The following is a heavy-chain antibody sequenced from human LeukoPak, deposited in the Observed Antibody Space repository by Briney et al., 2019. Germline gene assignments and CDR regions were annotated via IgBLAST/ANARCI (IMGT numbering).Heavy chain of an antibody. J-gene: IGHJ4*02. CDR3: AKNWGYFDD. D-gene: IGHD7-27*01. Sequence: GGSLRLSCAASGFSFSTYWMNWVRQAPGKGLEWVANINPVGSEKYYLDSAKGRFTISRDNAKNSLYLQMDSLRAEDTAVYYCAKNWGYFDDWGQGTLVTVSS. CDR2: INPVGSEK. CDR1: GFSFSTYW. V-gene: IGHV3-7*02.